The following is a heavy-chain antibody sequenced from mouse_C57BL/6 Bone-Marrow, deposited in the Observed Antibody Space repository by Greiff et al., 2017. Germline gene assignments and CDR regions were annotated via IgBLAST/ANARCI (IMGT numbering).Heavy chain of an antibody. CDR3: ARAYYYGSSPDY. D-gene: IGHD1-1*01. Sequence: EVMLVESGGGLVKPGGSLKLSCAASGFTFSSYAMSWVRQTPEKRLEWVATISDGGSYTYYPDNVKGRFTISRDNAKNNLYLQMSHLKSEDTAMYYCARAYYYGSSPDYWGQGTTLTVAS. CDR1: GFTFSSYA. V-gene: IGHV5-4*03. J-gene: IGHJ2*01. CDR2: ISDGGSYT.